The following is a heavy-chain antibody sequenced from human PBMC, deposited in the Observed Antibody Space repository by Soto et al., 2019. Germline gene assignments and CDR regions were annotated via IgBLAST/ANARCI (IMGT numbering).Heavy chain of an antibody. D-gene: IGHD6-13*01. J-gene: IGHJ4*02. Sequence: QLQLQESGPGLVKPSETLSLTCTVSGGSISSSSYYWGWIRQPPGKGLEWIGSIYYSGSTYYNPSLKSRVTISVDTSKNQFSLKLSSVTAADTAVYYGARHFSLLYSSSWFDYWGQGTLVTVSS. CDR2: IYYSGST. V-gene: IGHV4-39*01. CDR3: ARHFSLLYSSSWFDY. CDR1: GGSISSSSYY.